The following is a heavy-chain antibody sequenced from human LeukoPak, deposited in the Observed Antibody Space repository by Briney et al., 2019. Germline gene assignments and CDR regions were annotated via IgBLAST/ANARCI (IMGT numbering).Heavy chain of an antibody. CDR3: ARGSGYSGRNDY. J-gene: IGHJ4*02. V-gene: IGHV1-69*05. D-gene: IGHD5-12*01. Sequence: SVKVSCKASGGTFSSYAISWVRQAPGQGLEWMGGIIPIFGTANYAQKFQGRVTITTDESTSTAYMALSSLRSEDTAVYYCARGSGYSGRNDYWGQGTLVTVSS. CDR2: IIPIFGTA. CDR1: GGTFSSYA.